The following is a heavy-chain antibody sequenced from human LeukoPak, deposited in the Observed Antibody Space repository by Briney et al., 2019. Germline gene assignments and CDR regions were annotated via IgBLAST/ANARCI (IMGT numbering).Heavy chain of an antibody. V-gene: IGHV4-61*02. D-gene: IGHD1-26*01. Sequence: SQTLSLTCTVSGGSISSASYSWIWIRQPAGKGLEWVGRIYTSGSTIYNPSLKGRVTISMDTSNNQFSLKLSSVTAADTAVYYCASLSEGSLDPWGQGTLVTVSS. J-gene: IGHJ5*02. CDR1: GGSISSASYS. CDR2: IYTSGST. CDR3: ASLSEGSLDP.